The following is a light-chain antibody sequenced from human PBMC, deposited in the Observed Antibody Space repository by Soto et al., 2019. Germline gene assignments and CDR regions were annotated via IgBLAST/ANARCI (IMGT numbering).Light chain of an antibody. V-gene: IGKV3-20*01. CDR1: QTISSSY. CDR3: QQYGGSPPYT. CDR2: GAS. J-gene: IGKJ2*01. Sequence: VLTQSPGTLSLSPGERATISCRASQTISSSYLAWYQHKPGQAPRLLIYGASSRATVVPHRCSGSGSGTEFTLTISRLEPEDCGVYYCQQYGGSPPYTFGQGTRLEIK.